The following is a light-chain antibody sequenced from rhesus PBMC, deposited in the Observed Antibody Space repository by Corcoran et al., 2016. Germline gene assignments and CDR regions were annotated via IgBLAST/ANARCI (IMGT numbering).Light chain of an antibody. CDR2: DVS. Sequence: QSALTQPPSVSKSLGQSVTISCTGTTSDIGSSYGVSWYQQDPGTAPRLLIYDVSKRPSGVSDRFSGSKSGNTASLTISGLQAEDEADYYCCSYRRTNTFIFGSGTRLTVL. V-gene: IGLV2S9*01. J-gene: IGLJ1*01. CDR1: TSDIGSSYG. CDR3: CSYRRTNTFI.